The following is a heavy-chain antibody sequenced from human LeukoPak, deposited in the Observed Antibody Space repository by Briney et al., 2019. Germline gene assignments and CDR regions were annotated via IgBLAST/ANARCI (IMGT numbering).Heavy chain of an antibody. Sequence: PSETLSLTCTVSGDSISSGDYYWSWIRQPAGKGLEWIGRISSSGSTNYNPSLKSRVTISVDTSKNQFSLKLSSVTAADTAVYYCAREGGYDYSIVDYWGQGTLVTVSS. CDR1: GDSISSGDYY. CDR3: AREGGYDYSIVDY. J-gene: IGHJ4*02. V-gene: IGHV4-61*02. D-gene: IGHD5-12*01. CDR2: ISSSGST.